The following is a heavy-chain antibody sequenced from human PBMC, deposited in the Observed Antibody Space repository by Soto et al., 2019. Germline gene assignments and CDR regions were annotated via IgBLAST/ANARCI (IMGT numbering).Heavy chain of an antibody. CDR2: IHYSATT. Sequence: NPSETLSLTCTVSGGSINSGNFYWSWIRQDPGKGLEWIGYIHYSATTYYNPSLQSRVSISLDTSKNQFSLRLNSVTAADTAVYYCAREGGRGEGYKAVVFWGQGTQVTVSS. CDR3: AREGGRGEGYKAVVF. CDR1: GGSINSGNFY. J-gene: IGHJ4*02. V-gene: IGHV4-31*03. D-gene: IGHD2-2*02.